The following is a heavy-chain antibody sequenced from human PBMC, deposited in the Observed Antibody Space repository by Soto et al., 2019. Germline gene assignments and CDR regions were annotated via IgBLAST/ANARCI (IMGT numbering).Heavy chain of an antibody. D-gene: IGHD4-17*01. CDR2: INSDGSST. Sequence: GGSLRLSCAASGFTFSSYWMHWVRQAPGKGLVWVSRINSDGSSTSYADSVKGRFTISRDNAKNTLYLQMNSLRDEDTGVYHCARMWGPNDFGDPVDHWGQGTLVTVSS. CDR1: GFTFSSYW. CDR3: ARMWGPNDFGDPVDH. J-gene: IGHJ4*02. V-gene: IGHV3-74*01.